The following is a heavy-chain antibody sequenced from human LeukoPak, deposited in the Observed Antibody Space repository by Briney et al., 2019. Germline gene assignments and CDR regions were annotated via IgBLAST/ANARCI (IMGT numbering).Heavy chain of an antibody. CDR1: GFTFNSYG. D-gene: IGHD3-22*01. V-gene: IGHV3-30*18. J-gene: IGHJ6*02. Sequence: GGSLRLSCAASGFTFNSYGMHWVRQDPGKGLEWVAIISYDGSDKYYADSVRGRLTISRDNSKNTLYLQLNSLRAEDTAVYYCAKGHQHYYDGSGYYFYGLDVWGQGTTVTVSS. CDR2: ISYDGSDK. CDR3: AKGHQHYYDGSGYYFYGLDV.